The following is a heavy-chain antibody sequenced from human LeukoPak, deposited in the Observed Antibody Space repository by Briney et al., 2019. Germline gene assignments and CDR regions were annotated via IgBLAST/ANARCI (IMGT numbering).Heavy chain of an antibody. CDR1: GFTFSTFA. D-gene: IGHD3-10*01. J-gene: IGHJ4*02. V-gene: IGHV3-21*06. CDR2: ITGSGPYM. Sequence: GGSLRLSCAASGFTFSTFAMHWVRLSPGKGLEWVSSITGSGPYMLYADSVKHRFTISRDNTKNSLYLEMNSLRAEDTAMYFCVRDVGAVRGEVYFDYWGQGTLVTVSS. CDR3: VRDVGAVRGEVYFDY.